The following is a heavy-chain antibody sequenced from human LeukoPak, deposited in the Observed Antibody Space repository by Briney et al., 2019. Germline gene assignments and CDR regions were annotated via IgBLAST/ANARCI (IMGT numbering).Heavy chain of an antibody. CDR3: ARDLRAGGTWSYGVYFDL. CDR2: IREDGSEK. D-gene: IGHD4-17*01. V-gene: IGHV3-7*01. Sequence: GGSLRLSCAASRFTFSDYYMTWVRQAPGRGLEWVANIREDGSEKNYVDSVKGRFTISRDNAKNSVYLLLNSLTPEDTAVYYCARDLRAGGTWSYGVYFDLWGRGTLVTVSS. J-gene: IGHJ2*01. CDR1: RFTFSDYY.